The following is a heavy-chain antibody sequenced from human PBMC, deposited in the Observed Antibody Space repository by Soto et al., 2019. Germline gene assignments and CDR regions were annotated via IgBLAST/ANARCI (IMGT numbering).Heavy chain of an antibody. CDR1: GFTFSSYA. Sequence: GSLRLSCAASGFTFSSYAMSWVRQAPGKGLEWVSAISGSGGSTYYADSVKGRFTISRDNSKNTLYLQMNSLRAEDTAVYYCANRQQQLPGGYWGQGTLVTVSS. CDR2: ISGSGGST. CDR3: ANRQQQLPGGY. D-gene: IGHD6-13*01. V-gene: IGHV3-23*01. J-gene: IGHJ4*02.